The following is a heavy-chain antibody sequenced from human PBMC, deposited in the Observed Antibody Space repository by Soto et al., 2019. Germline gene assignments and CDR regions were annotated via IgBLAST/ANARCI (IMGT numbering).Heavy chain of an antibody. CDR2: ISYDGSNK. V-gene: IGHV3-30*18. CDR3: AKDVEEQLVEPKYYYYYGMDV. D-gene: IGHD6-6*01. Sequence: PGGSLRLSCAASGFPFSSYGMHWVRQAPGKGLEWVAVISYDGSNKYYADSVKGRFTISRDNSKNTLYLQMNSLRAEDTAVYYCAKDVEEQLVEPKYYYYYGMDVWGQGTTVTVSS. J-gene: IGHJ6*02. CDR1: GFPFSSYG.